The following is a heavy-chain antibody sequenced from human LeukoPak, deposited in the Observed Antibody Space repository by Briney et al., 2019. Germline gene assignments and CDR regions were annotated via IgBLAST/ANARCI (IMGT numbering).Heavy chain of an antibody. J-gene: IGHJ4*02. CDR2: INPNSGGT. CDR3: ARDSKRKGDYDY. V-gene: IGHV1-2*02. D-gene: IGHD4-17*01. CDR1: GYTFTGYY. Sequence: ASVKVSCKASGYTFTGYYMHWVRQAPGQGLEWMGWINPNSGGTNYAQKLQGRVTMTTDTSTSTAYMELRSLRSDDTAVYYCARDSKRKGDYDYWGQGTLVTVSS.